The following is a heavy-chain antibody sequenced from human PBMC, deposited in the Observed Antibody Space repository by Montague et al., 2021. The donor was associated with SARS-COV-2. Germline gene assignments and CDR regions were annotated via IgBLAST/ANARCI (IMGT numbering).Heavy chain of an antibody. J-gene: IGHJ4*02. CDR3: ARGGYGGWTGYYFDY. D-gene: IGHD4/OR15-4a*01. CDR1: GGSISSSNW. Sequence: SDTLSLTCAVSGGSISSSNWWIGEIHHSGSTNYNPSLKSRVTMSVDRSKNHFSLRLSSVTAADTAMYYCARGGYGGWTGYYFDYWGQGTLVTVSS. CDR2: IHHSGST. V-gene: IGHV4-4*02.